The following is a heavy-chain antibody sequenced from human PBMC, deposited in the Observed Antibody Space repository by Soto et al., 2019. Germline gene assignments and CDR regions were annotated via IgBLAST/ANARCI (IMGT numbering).Heavy chain of an antibody. D-gene: IGHD2-2*01. CDR2: MYPGDSDT. CDR3: ARGNQPPTWYFEY. J-gene: IGHJ4*02. CDR1: GYSFTNYW. V-gene: IGHV5-51*01. Sequence: GESLKISCKASGYSFTNYWIGWVRQMPGKGLELMGIMYPGDSDTRYSPSFRGQVTISADKSISTAYLQWTSLKASDTAIYYCARGNQPPTWYFEYWGQGTLVTAPQ.